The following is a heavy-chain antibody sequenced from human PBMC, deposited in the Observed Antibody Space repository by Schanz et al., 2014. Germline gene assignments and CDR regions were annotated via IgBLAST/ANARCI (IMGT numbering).Heavy chain of an antibody. J-gene: IGHJ6*02. CDR3: ARAKRFGDMDV. CDR2: ISAYNGHT. V-gene: IGHV1-18*01. D-gene: IGHD3-10*01. CDR1: GYTFISYG. Sequence: QVQLVQSGAEVKKPGSSVKVSCTASGYTFISYGIKWVRQAPGQGLEWMGWISAYNGHTDYAQKLQGRVTLTTDTSTSTAYMELRNLRSDDTAVYYCARAKRFGDMDVWGQGTTVTVSS.